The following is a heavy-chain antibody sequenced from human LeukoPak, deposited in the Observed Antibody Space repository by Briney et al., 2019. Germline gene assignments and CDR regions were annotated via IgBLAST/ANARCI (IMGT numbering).Heavy chain of an antibody. D-gene: IGHD2-2*01. J-gene: IGHJ6*02. CDR3: ARNAPIVVPAAMEYYYGMDV. V-gene: IGHV1-8*01. Sequence: ASVKVSCKGSGYTFTSYDINWVRQATGQGLEWMGWMNPNSGNTGYAQKFQGRVTMTRNTSISTAYMELSSLRSEDTAVYYCARNAPIVVPAAMEYYYGMDVWGQGTTVTVSS. CDR2: MNPNSGNT. CDR1: GYTFTSYD.